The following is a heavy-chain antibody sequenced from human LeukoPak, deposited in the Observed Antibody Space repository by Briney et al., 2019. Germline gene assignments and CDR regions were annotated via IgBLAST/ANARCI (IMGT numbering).Heavy chain of an antibody. CDR3: ARDAPLPQRDSGPDYYYYYYMDV. CDR1: GFTFSSYS. V-gene: IGHV3-21*01. J-gene: IGHJ6*03. D-gene: IGHD1-26*01. Sequence: GGSLRLSCAASGFTFSSYSMNWVRQAPGKGLEWVSSISSSSTYIYSADSVKGRFTISRDNTKNSLYLQMNRVRGEDTGVYYCARDAPLPQRDSGPDYYYYYYMDVWGKGPTVTISS. CDR2: ISSSSTYI.